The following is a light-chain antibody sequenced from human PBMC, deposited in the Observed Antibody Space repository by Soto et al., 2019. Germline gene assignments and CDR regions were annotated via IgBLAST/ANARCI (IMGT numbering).Light chain of an antibody. CDR1: SSNIGSNY. V-gene: IGLV1-47*01. CDR2: RNN. CDR3: AAWDDSLSGFYV. Sequence: SVPAQPPSGSGTPGQGVPISCSGSSSNIGSNYVYWYQQLPGTAPKLLIYRNNQRPSGVPDRFSGSKSGTSASLAISGLRSEDEADYYCAAWDDSLSGFYVFGTGTKVTVL. J-gene: IGLJ1*01.